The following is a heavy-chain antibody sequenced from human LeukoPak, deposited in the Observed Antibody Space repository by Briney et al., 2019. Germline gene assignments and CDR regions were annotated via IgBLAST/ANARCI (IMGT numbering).Heavy chain of an antibody. Sequence: GGSLRLSCAASGFSFSIHGMHWVRQAPGKGLEWVAVISYDGSNKYYADSVKGRFTISRDNSKNTLYLQMNSLRAEDTAVYYCAKYQGRAHGALYFDYWGQGTLVTVSS. J-gene: IGHJ4*02. V-gene: IGHV3-30*18. CDR1: GFSFSIHG. CDR3: AKYQGRAHGALYFDY. D-gene: IGHD3-10*01. CDR2: ISYDGSNK.